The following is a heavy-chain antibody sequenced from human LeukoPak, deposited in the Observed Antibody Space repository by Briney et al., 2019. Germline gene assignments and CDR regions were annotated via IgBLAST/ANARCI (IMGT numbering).Heavy chain of an antibody. J-gene: IGHJ4*02. V-gene: IGHV3-7*01. CDR3: ARVSGGDLSDY. CDR2: IKQDGSDK. D-gene: IGHD1-26*01. CDR1: GFTFTKYW. Sequence: GGSLRLSCAASGFTFTKYWMTWVRQAPGKGLEWVGNIKQDGSDKNYMDSVKGRFTISRDNAKNSLYLQMNSLRAEDTAVYYCARVSGGDLSDYWGQGTLVTVSS.